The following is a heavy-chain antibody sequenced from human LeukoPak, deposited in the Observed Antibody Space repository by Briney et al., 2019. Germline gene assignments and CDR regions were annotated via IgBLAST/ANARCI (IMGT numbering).Heavy chain of an antibody. V-gene: IGHV3-21*04. CDR1: GFTFSSYS. CDR3: ARIPDTYYYDSSGNDAFDI. Sequence: GGSLRLSCAASGFTFSSYSMNWVRQAPGKGLEWVSSISSSSSYIYYADSVKGRFTISRDNAKNSLYLQMNSLRAEDTAVYYCARIPDTYYYDSSGNDAFDIWGQGTMVTVSS. D-gene: IGHD3-22*01. CDR2: ISSSSSYI. J-gene: IGHJ3*02.